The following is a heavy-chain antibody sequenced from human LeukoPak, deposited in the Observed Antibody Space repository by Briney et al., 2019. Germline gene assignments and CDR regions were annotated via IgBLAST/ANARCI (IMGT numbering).Heavy chain of an antibody. J-gene: IGHJ6*03. CDR2: IYHSGST. Sequence: SETLSLTCTVSGYSISSGYYWGWIRQPPGKGLEWIGSIYHSGSTYYNPSLKSRVTISVDTSKNQFSLKLSSVTAADTAVYYCARLPRAGGHYMDVWGKGTTVTVSS. CDR1: GYSISSGYY. D-gene: IGHD3-16*01. CDR3: ARLPRAGGHYMDV. V-gene: IGHV4-38-2*02.